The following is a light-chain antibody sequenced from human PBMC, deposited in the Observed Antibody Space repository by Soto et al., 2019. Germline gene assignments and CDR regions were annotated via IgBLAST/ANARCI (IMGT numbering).Light chain of an antibody. CDR3: QQYGSSPWT. V-gene: IGKV3-20*01. J-gene: IGKJ1*01. CDR1: QSVSSSY. Sequence: IVLTQSPGTLSLSPGERATLSCRASQSVSSSYLALYQQKPGQAPRLLIYGASSRATGIPDRFSGSGSGTDFTLTISRLEPEDFAVYYCQQYGSSPWTFGQGTKVEI. CDR2: GAS.